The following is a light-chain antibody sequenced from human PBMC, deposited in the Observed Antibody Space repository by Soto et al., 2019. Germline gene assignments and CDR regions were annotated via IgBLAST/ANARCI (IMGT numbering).Light chain of an antibody. CDR1: SGDIGSYNR. J-gene: IGLJ1*01. CDR2: EVS. V-gene: IGLV2-14*01. CDR3: SSYTSSTTRGIYV. Sequence: QSVLTQPASVSGSPGQSITISCTGTSGDIGSYNRVSWYQQHPGKAPKLMIYEVSNRPSGVSNRFSGSKSGNTASLTISGLQAEDEADYYCSSYTSSTTRGIYVFGTGTKLTVL.